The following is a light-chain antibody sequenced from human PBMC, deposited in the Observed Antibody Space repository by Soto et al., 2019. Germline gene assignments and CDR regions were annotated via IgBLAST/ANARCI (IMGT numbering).Light chain of an antibody. CDR2: FNTDGSH. Sequence: QSVLTQAPSASASLGASVKLTCTLSSGHSSCAVAWHQQQPERGPRFLMRFNTDGSHTKGDGIPNRFSGSSSGTEYYLTISSLQSEDEADYYCQTCGAGSPKVFGGGTKLTVL. V-gene: IGLV4-69*01. J-gene: IGLJ2*01. CDR3: QTCGAGSPKV. CDR1: SGHSSCA.